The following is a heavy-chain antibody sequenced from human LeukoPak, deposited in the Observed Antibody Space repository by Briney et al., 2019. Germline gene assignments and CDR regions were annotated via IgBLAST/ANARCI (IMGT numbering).Heavy chain of an antibody. CDR2: ISSSSSNI. Sequence: PGGSLRLSCAVSGITLSNYGMSWVRQAPGKGLEWVSYISSSSSNIYHADSVKGRFTISRDNAKNSLHLQMNSLRAEDTAVYYCARVGRSGWTVDYWGQGTLVTVSS. D-gene: IGHD6-19*01. V-gene: IGHV3-48*04. CDR3: ARVGRSGWTVDY. J-gene: IGHJ4*02. CDR1: GITLSNYG.